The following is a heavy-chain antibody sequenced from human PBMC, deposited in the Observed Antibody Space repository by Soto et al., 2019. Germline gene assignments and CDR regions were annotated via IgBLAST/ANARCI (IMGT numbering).Heavy chain of an antibody. J-gene: IGHJ6*03. CDR2: ISAYNGNT. D-gene: IGHD3-9*01. CDR1: GYTFTRYG. Sequence: GASVKVSCKASGYTFTRYGISWVRQAPGRGLEWMGWISAYNGNTNYAQKLQGRVTMTTDTSTSTAYMELRSLRSDDTAVYYCARENYDILTGYYIYYCMDVWGKGTTVTVSS. CDR3: ARENYDILTGYYIYYCMDV. V-gene: IGHV1-18*01.